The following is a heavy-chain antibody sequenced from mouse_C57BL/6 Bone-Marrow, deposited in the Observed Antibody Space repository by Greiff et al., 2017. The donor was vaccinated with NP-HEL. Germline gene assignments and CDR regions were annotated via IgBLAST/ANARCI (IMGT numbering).Heavy chain of an antibody. V-gene: IGHV1-77*01. D-gene: IGHD2-2*01. CDR1: GYTFTDYY. CDR3: ATTMVTTREYYYAMDY. J-gene: IGHJ4*01. Sequence: VKLMESGAELVKPGASVKISCKASGYTFTDYYINWVKQRPGQGLEWIGKIGPGSGSTYYNEKFKGKATLTADKSSSTAYMQLSSLTSEDSAVYFCATTMVTTREYYYAMDYWGQGTSVTVSS. CDR2: IGPGSGST.